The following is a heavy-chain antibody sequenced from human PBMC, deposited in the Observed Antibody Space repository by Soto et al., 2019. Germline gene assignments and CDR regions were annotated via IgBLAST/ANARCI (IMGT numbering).Heavy chain of an antibody. V-gene: IGHV1-18*01. D-gene: IGHD5-18*01. Sequence: QVQLVQSGPEVKKPGASVKVSCKASGYTFSTYGISWVRQAPGQGLEWMGWISGYNGQTNYAQKFRGRVTITTDTSTSTAYMELRSLRSDDTAMYYCARDGRKQLWVEGLNAMDVWGQGTTVTV. CDR1: GYTFSTYG. J-gene: IGHJ6*02. CDR3: ARDGRKQLWVEGLNAMDV. CDR2: ISGYNGQT.